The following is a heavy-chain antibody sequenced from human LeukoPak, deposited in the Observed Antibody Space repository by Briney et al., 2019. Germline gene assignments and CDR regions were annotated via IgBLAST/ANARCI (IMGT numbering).Heavy chain of an antibody. CDR1: GGSFSGYY. V-gene: IGHV4-34*01. Sequence: SETLSLTCAVYGGSFSGYYWSWIRQPPGKGLEWIGEINHSGGTNYNPSLKSRVTISVDTSKNQFSLKLSSVTAADTAVYYCARVALVPAAPTFDYWGQGTLVTVSS. CDR3: ARVALVPAAPTFDY. D-gene: IGHD2-2*01. CDR2: INHSGGT. J-gene: IGHJ4*02.